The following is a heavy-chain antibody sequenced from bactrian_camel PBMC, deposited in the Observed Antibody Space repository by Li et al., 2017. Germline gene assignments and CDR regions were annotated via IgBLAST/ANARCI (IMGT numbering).Heavy chain of an antibody. CDR3: GASRVIMTPTQALTTSSLFRF. CDR1: GYPYTSIC. J-gene: IGHJ4*01. Sequence: VQLVESGGGSVQAGGSLRLSCAASGYPYTSICMGYFRQAPGKEREGVAAIYTREGKTYYEDSVKDRFTISRDGTKNTVYLQMNKLKPEDTAMYYCGASRVIMTPTQALTTSSLFRFWGQGTQVTVS. CDR2: IYTREGKT. V-gene: IGHV3S40*01. D-gene: IGHD3*01.